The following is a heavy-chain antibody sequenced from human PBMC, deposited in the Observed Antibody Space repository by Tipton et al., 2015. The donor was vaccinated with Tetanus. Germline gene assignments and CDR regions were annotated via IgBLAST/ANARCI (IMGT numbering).Heavy chain of an antibody. V-gene: IGHV4-59*02. CDR3: ARDRGFTTYNYFDP. CDR1: GDSGSRHY. Sequence: LRLSCSVSGDSGSRHYWSWIRQPPGKALEWIGDIFYSGNSISNPSFRSRVTMSVDTSKNQFSLNLRSVTAADTAVYYCARDRGFTTYNYFDPWGQGTLVTVSS. J-gene: IGHJ5*02. D-gene: IGHD3-22*01. CDR2: IFYSGNS.